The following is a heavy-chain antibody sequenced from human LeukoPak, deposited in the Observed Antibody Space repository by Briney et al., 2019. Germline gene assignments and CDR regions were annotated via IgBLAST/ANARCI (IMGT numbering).Heavy chain of an antibody. CDR2: VSGSGSST. D-gene: IGHD3-22*01. Sequence: GGSLRLSYAASGFTFSNYAMSWVRQAPGEGLEWVSIVSGSGSSTYYADSVKGRFTISRDNSKNTLYLQMNSLRVEDTAVYYCAKCRDSSGLVDYWGQGTLVTVSS. V-gene: IGHV3-23*01. CDR1: GFTFSNYA. J-gene: IGHJ4*02. CDR3: AKCRDSSGLVDY.